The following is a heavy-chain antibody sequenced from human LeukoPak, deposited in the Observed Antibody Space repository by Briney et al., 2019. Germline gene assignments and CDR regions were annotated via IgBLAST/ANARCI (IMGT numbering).Heavy chain of an antibody. CDR1: AYSFTTYW. J-gene: IGHJ4*02. CDR2: IYPGDSDT. Sequence: GESLKIACTGSAYSFTTYWIGWVRQMPGKGLEWMGIIYPGDSDTRYSPSFEGQVTISADKSLTTAYLQWTSLKASDTAMYYCARLRHYYDNGGSYRYFDSWGQGTLVTVSS. D-gene: IGHD3-22*01. V-gene: IGHV5-51*01. CDR3: ARLRHYYDNGGSYRYFDS.